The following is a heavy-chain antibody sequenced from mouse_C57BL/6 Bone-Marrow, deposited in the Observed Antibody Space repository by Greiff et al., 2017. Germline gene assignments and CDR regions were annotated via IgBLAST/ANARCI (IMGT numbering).Heavy chain of an antibody. CDR1: GFSFNTYA. CDR2: IRSKSNNYAT. Sequence: EVHLVESGGGLVQPKGSLKLSCAASGFSFNTYAMNWVRQAPGKGLEWVARIRSKSNNYATYYADSVKDRFTISRDDSESMLYLQMNNLKTEDTAMYYCVRHEDYGSSYDWYVDVWGTGTTVTVSS. CDR3: VRHEDYGSSYDWYVDV. D-gene: IGHD1-1*01. J-gene: IGHJ1*03. V-gene: IGHV10-1*01.